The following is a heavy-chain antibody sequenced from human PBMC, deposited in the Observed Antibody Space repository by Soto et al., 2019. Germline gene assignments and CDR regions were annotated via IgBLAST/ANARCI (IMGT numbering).Heavy chain of an antibody. D-gene: IGHD6-19*01. CDR3: AARMGGDSSGCENFDY. V-gene: IGHV1-58*02. CDR1: GFTFTSSA. Sequence: GASVKVSCKASGFTFTSSAMQWVRQARGQRLEWIGWIVVGSGNTNYAQKFQERVTITRDMSTSTAYMELSSLRSEDTAVYYCAARMGGDSSGCENFDYWGQGTLVTVSS. J-gene: IGHJ4*02. CDR2: IVVGSGNT.